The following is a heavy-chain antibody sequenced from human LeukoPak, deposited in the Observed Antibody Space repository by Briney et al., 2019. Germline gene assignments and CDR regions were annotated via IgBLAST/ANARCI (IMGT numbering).Heavy chain of an antibody. CDR2: ISYDGGHK. Sequence: GRSLRLSCAASGFIFSNYAMHWVRQAPGKGLEWVAGISYDGGHKYYADSVKGRFTISRDTSKNTLYLQMSSLRAEDTALYYCARPKMAVVTPLDYWGQGTLVTVSS. D-gene: IGHD4-23*01. J-gene: IGHJ4*02. V-gene: IGHV3-30*04. CDR1: GFIFSNYA. CDR3: ARPKMAVVTPLDY.